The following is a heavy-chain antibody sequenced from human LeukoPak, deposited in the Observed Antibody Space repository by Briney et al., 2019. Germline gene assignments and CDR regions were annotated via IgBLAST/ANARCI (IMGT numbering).Heavy chain of an antibody. Sequence: GESLKISCKGSGCSFTSYWIGWVRQIPGKGLEWMGIIYPGDSDTRYSPSFQGQVTISADKSISTAYLQWSSLKASDTAMYYCARQEMYSSSWPNTWGQGTLVTVSS. V-gene: IGHV5-51*01. CDR1: GCSFTSYW. CDR2: IYPGDSDT. D-gene: IGHD6-13*01. J-gene: IGHJ5*02. CDR3: ARQEMYSSSWPNT.